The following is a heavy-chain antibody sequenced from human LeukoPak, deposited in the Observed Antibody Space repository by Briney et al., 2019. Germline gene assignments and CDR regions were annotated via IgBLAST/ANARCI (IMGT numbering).Heavy chain of an antibody. CDR2: IYYSGST. J-gene: IGHJ3*02. V-gene: IGHV4-59*08. Sequence: SETLSLTCTVSGGSISSYYWSWIRQPPGKGLEWIGYIYYSGSTNYNPSLKSRVTISVDTSKNQFSLKLSSVTAADTAVYYCARLCGGDCWDAFDIWGQGTMVTVSS. CDR1: GGSISSYY. D-gene: IGHD2-21*02. CDR3: ARLCGGDCWDAFDI.